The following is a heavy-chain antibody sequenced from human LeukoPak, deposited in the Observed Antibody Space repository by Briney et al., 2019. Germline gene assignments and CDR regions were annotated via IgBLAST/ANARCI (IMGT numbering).Heavy chain of an antibody. Sequence: GGSLRLSCAAAGFTFSSYGMHGVPQAPGKGLEWGAVISYGGSNKYYADSVKGRFTISRDNSKNTLYMQMNSLRAEDTAVYYCARDRCSSTSCYDDVFDYWGQGTLVTVSS. D-gene: IGHD2-2*01. V-gene: IGHV3-30*03. CDR1: GFTFSSYG. J-gene: IGHJ4*02. CDR3: ARDRCSSTSCYDDVFDY. CDR2: ISYGGSNK.